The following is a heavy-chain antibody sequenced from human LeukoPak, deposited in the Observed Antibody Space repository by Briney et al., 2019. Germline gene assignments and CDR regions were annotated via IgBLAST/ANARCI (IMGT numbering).Heavy chain of an antibody. CDR2: MSASGETT. J-gene: IGHJ4*02. D-gene: IGHD1-26*01. CDR3: ASHSGSYYSHFDF. CDR1: GFTLGNHA. Sequence: PGGSLRLSCVASGFTLGNHAMTWVRQAPGKGLEWVSGMSASGETTYYADSVKGRFTISRDTSKNTLYLQMNSLRAEDTALYYCASHSGSYYSHFDFWGQGTLVTVSS. V-gene: IGHV3-23*01.